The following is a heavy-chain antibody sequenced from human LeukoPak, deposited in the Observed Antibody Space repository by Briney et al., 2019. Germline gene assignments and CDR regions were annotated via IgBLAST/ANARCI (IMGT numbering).Heavy chain of an antibody. CDR2: IIPIFGTA. CDR3: ARGEGDYSWFDP. Sequence: ASVKVSCRASGGTFSSYAISWVRQAPGQGLEWMGGIIPIFGTANYAQKFQGRVTISADESTSTAYMELSSLRSEDTAVYYCARGEGDYSWFDPWGRGTLVTVSS. J-gene: IGHJ5*02. CDR1: GGTFSSYA. V-gene: IGHV1-69*13. D-gene: IGHD2-21*02.